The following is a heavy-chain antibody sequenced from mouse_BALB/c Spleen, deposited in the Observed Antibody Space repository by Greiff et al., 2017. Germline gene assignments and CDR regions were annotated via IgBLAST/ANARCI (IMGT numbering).Heavy chain of an antibody. J-gene: IGHJ2*01. V-gene: IGHV3-1*02. CDR2: IHYSGST. D-gene: IGHD2-1*01. CDR1: GYSITSGYS. CDR3: ARWGPFYWGNY. Sequence: EVKLLESGPDLVKPSQSLSFTCTVTGYSITSGYSRYWIRQFPGNKLEGMGYIHYSGSTNYNPSLKSRISITRDTSKNQFFLQLNSRTTEDTATYDCARWGPFYWGNYWGQGTTLTVSA.